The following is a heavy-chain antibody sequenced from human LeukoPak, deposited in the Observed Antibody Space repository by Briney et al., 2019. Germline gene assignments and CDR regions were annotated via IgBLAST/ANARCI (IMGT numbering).Heavy chain of an antibody. CDR1: GYTFTSYY. V-gene: IGHV1-46*01. Sequence: ASVKVSCKASGYTFTSYYMHWVRQAPGQGLEWMGIINPSGGSTSYAQKFQGRVTMTRDTSTSTVYMELSSLRSEDTAVYYCARGRTVVTTGAWFDPWGQGTLVTVSS. CDR3: ARGRTVVTTGAWFDP. J-gene: IGHJ5*02. D-gene: IGHD4-23*01. CDR2: INPSGGST.